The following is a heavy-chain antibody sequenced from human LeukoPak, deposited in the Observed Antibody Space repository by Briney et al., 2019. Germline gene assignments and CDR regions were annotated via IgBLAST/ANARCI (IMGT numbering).Heavy chain of an antibody. Sequence: ASVTASCKASGYTFTSYGISWVRQAPGQGLEWMGWISAYNGNTNYAQKLQGRVTMTTDTSTSTAYMELRSLRSDDTAVYYCARSGVTIFGVVIMPFDYWGQGTLVTVSS. CDR1: GYTFTSYG. D-gene: IGHD3-3*01. CDR2: ISAYNGNT. V-gene: IGHV1-18*01. CDR3: ARSGVTIFGVVIMPFDY. J-gene: IGHJ4*02.